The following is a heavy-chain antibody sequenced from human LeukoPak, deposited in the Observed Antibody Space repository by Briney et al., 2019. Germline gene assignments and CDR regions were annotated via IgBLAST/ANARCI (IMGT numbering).Heavy chain of an antibody. CDR1: GGSISSSSYY. V-gene: IGHV4-39*07. Sequence: SETLSLTCTVSGGSISSSSYYWGWIRQPPGKGLEWIGSIYYSGSTYYNPSLKSRVTISVDTSKNQFSLKLRSVTAADTAVYYCARVGPITMVRGYPVYYYYMDVWGKGTTVTVSS. CDR3: ARVGPITMVRGYPVYYYYMDV. J-gene: IGHJ6*03. D-gene: IGHD3-10*01. CDR2: IYYSGST.